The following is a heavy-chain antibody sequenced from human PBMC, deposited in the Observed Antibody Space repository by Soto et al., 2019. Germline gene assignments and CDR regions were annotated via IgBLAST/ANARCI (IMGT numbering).Heavy chain of an antibody. Sequence: SATLSLTCTVSGVSVSSHFWSWILQPPGKGLEWIGYIYHSGSTYYNPSLKSRVTMSVDTSKNQLSLKLNSVTAADTAVYYCARESAGSDTNNWFDPWGQGTLVSVSS. CDR2: IYHSGST. J-gene: IGHJ5*02. D-gene: IGHD3-10*01. V-gene: IGHV4-59*02. CDR1: GVSVSSHF. CDR3: ARESAGSDTNNWFDP.